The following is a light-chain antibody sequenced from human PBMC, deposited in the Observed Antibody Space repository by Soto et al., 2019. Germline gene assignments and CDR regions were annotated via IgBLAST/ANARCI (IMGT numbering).Light chain of an antibody. CDR2: GTS. Sequence: EIVMTQSPATLSVSPGERVTLSCRASQSVSSRYLAWYQQKPGQAPRLLIYGTSRRATGIPDRFSGSGSGTVFNLTISRLEPEDFAVYHCQQYSTSPYTFGQGTKLEIK. V-gene: IGKV3-20*01. CDR1: QSVSSRY. J-gene: IGKJ2*01. CDR3: QQYSTSPYT.